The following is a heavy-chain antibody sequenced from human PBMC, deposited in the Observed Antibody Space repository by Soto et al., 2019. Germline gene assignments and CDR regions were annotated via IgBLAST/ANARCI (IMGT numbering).Heavy chain of an antibody. Sequence: GGSLRLSCVASGFSFSTYAMAWVRQAPGKGLEWVSVISSRGDKKYYSDSVKGRFTVSRDNSKNTPSLQMNSLRAEDTALYYCAKDAGYDSVAPDAFDLWGQGTMVTVSS. D-gene: IGHD3-22*01. V-gene: IGHV3-23*01. CDR1: GFSFSTYA. CDR2: ISSRGDKK. J-gene: IGHJ3*01. CDR3: AKDAGYDSVAPDAFDL.